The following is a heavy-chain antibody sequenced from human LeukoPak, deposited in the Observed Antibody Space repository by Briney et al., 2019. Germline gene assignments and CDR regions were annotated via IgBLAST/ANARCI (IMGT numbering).Heavy chain of an antibody. CDR2: ISSSSDTI. CDR3: AKEYTGTFSPFPSYFDN. D-gene: IGHD1-26*01. J-gene: IGHJ4*02. CDR1: GFTLITYS. Sequence: GGSLRLSCAASGFTLITYSMNWVRQAPGKGLEWVSYISSSSDTIYYADSVEGRFTISRDNAKNSLYLQMNSLRAEDTAIYYCAKEYTGTFSPFPSYFDNWGQGTLVTVSS. V-gene: IGHV3-48*01.